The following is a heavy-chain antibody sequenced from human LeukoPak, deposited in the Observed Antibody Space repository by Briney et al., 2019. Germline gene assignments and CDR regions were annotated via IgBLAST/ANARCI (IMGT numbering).Heavy chain of an antibody. D-gene: IGHD2-15*01. CDR3: VRRDGGGLIDY. J-gene: IGHJ4*02. CDR1: GGSISSYY. CDR2: ISSSGIT. V-gene: IGHV4-4*09. Sequence: SETLSLTCTVSGGSISSYYWSWIRQPPGKRLEWIGYISSSGITNYNPSLKSRVTISPDTSKNQFSLRLSSVTAADTAVYYCVRRDGGGLIDYWGQGALVTVSS.